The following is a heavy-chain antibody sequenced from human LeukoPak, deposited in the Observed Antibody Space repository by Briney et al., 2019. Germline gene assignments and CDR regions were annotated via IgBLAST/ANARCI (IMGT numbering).Heavy chain of an antibody. D-gene: IGHD3-10*01. CDR1: GYSFTGYY. Sequence: ASVKVSCKASGYSFTGYYMHWVRQAPGQGLEWMEWINPNSGGTNYAQKFQGRVTMTRDTSISTAYMELSRLRSDDTAVYYCARTYYGSGSWFDPWGQGTLVTVSS. CDR2: INPNSGGT. V-gene: IGHV1-2*02. CDR3: ARTYYGSGSWFDP. J-gene: IGHJ5*02.